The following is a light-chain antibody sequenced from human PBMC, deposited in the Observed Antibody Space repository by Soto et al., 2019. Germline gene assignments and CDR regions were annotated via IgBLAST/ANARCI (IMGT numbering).Light chain of an antibody. CDR2: EVS. V-gene: IGLV2-14*01. CDR1: SSDVGYYNY. Sequence: QSALTQPASVSGSPGQSITLSCTGTSSDVGYYNYVSWYQQHPGNVPKLIIYEVSNQPSGVSDRFSGSKSGNTASLTISGLQDEDEADYYCSSSTTDNTGVFGGGTKVTVL. CDR3: SSSTTDNTGV. J-gene: IGLJ3*02.